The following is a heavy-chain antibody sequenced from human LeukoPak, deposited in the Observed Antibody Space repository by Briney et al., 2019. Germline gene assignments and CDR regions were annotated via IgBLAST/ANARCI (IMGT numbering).Heavy chain of an antibody. J-gene: IGHJ4*02. CDR3: AKLIFYEIDY. V-gene: IGHV3-23*01. CDR2: ISGSGGST. CDR1: GFTFSSYW. Sequence: GGSLRLSCAASGFTFSSYWMSWVRQAPGKGLEWVSDISGSGGSTYYADSVKGRFTISRDNSKNTLYLQMNSLRAEDTAVYYCAKLIFYEIDYWGQGTLVTVSS. D-gene: IGHD3-3*02.